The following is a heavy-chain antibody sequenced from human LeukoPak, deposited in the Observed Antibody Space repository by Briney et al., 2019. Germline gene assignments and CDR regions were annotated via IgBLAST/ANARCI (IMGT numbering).Heavy chain of an antibody. V-gene: IGHV3-21*06. CDR1: GFTVSSNY. J-gene: IGHJ4*02. Sequence: PGGSLRLSCAASGFTVSSNYMSWVRQAPGKGLEGVSSISSSSSYIYYADSVKGRLTISRDNAQNALYLQMDSLRAEDTAVYYCARDDYDILTGYSPFDYWGQGTLVTVSS. D-gene: IGHD3-9*01. CDR2: ISSSSSYI. CDR3: ARDDYDILTGYSPFDY.